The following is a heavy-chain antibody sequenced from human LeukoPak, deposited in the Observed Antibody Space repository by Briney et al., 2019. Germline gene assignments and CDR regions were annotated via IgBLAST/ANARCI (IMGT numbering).Heavy chain of an antibody. Sequence: GGSLRLSCAASGFTFSSYEMNWVRQAPGKGLEWVSYISSSGSTIYYADSVKGRFTISRDNAKNSLYLQMNSLRAEDTAVYYCARGPSSGWYNNWFDPWGQGTLVTVSS. CDR2: ISSSGSTI. V-gene: IGHV3-48*03. D-gene: IGHD6-19*01. J-gene: IGHJ5*02. CDR3: ARGPSSGWYNNWFDP. CDR1: GFTFSSYE.